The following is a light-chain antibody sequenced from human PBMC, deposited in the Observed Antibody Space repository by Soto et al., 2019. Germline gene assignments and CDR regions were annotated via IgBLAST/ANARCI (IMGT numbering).Light chain of an antibody. CDR3: QQYGSSPWT. J-gene: IGKJ1*01. V-gene: IGKV3-20*01. CDR1: QSIRSNY. CDR2: GAS. Sequence: ETVLTQSPGTLSLSPGERATLSCRASQSIRSNYLAWYRQTPGQAPRLLIYGASKRASGIADRFSGSGSGTDFTLNISRLEPEDFALYYCQQYGSSPWTFGQGTKVEMK.